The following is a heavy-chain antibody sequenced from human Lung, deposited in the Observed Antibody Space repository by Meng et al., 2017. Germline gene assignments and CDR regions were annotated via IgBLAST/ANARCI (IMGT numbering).Heavy chain of an antibody. CDR3: AHASYYYDSSGYKFFDY. CDR1: GFSLSTSGVG. J-gene: IGHJ4*02. D-gene: IGHD3-22*01. Sequence: TLKESGPTLVQPTQTLTLTCTFSGFSLSTSGVGVGWIRQPPGKALEWLALIYWDDDKRYSPSLKSRLTITKDTSKNQVVLTMTNMDPVDTATYYCAHASYYYDSSGYKFFDYWGQGTLVTVSS. V-gene: IGHV2-5*02. CDR2: IYWDDDK.